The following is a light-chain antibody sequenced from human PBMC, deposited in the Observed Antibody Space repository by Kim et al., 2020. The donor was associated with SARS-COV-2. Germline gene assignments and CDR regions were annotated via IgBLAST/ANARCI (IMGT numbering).Light chain of an antibody. V-gene: IGKV1-33*01. CDR1: LNIHTF. CDR3: QQYDNLPQYT. Sequence: DIQMTQSPSSLSVSVGDRVTITCQANLNIHTFLNWYQQKPGKAPKLLISDASQLETGVPSRFRGGGSGTHFTLTISSLQPEDIATYYCQQYDNLPQYTFGQGTKLEI. J-gene: IGKJ2*01. CDR2: DAS.